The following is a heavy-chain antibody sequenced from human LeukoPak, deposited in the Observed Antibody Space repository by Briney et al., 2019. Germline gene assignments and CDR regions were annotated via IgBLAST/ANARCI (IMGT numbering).Heavy chain of an antibody. V-gene: IGHV1-2*02. CDR3: ATPIVVVPAATDY. D-gene: IGHD2-2*01. Sequence: ASVKVSCKASGYTFTGYYMHWVRQAPGQGLEWMGWINPNSGGTNYAQKFQGRVTMTRDTSISTAYMELSRLRSGDTAVYYCATPIVVVPAATDYWGQGTLVTVSS. CDR2: INPNSGGT. CDR1: GYTFTGYY. J-gene: IGHJ4*02.